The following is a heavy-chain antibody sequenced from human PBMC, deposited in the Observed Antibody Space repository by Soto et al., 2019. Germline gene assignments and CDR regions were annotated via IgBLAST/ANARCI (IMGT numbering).Heavy chain of an antibody. D-gene: IGHD6-19*01. CDR3: ARGGSSDWQVALDI. Sequence: QVQQHQWGAGLLKPSETLSLTCAVSSEYLGSYYWNWIRQPPGKGLEWIGEINHAGKNNYSPSLKSRVTMSIDMSKNLVYLKLTSVTAADTAVYYCARGGSSDWQVALDIWGQGTMVTVSS. J-gene: IGHJ3*02. CDR2: INHAGKN. CDR1: SEYLGSYY. V-gene: IGHV4-34*01.